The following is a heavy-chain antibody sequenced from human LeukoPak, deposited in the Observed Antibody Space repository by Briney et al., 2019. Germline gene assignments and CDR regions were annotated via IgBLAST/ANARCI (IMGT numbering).Heavy chain of an antibody. D-gene: IGHD1-26*01. Sequence: GGSLRLSCAASGFTFSSYAMSWVRQAPGKGQEWVSVISGSGDSTYYADSVKGRFTISRDNSKNTLYLQMNSLRAEDTAIYYCAKDLLGSTTRDYWGQGTLVTVSS. CDR1: GFTFSSYA. V-gene: IGHV3-23*01. CDR2: ISGSGDST. CDR3: AKDLLGSTTRDY. J-gene: IGHJ4*02.